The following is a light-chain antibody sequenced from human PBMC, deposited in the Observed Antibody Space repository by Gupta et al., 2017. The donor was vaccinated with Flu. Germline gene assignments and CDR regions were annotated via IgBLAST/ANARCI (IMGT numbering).Light chain of an antibody. J-gene: IGLJ2*01. CDR2: DVS. CDR3: SPYTSSNTLA. Sequence: QSALTQPPSVSGSPGQPITIFCTGTSSDIGDYSYVSWYQQHPGNAPKLMIYDVSYRPSGVSNRFSGSKSGNTASLTISALQAEDEADYYCSPYTSSNTLAFGGGTKITVL. V-gene: IGLV2-14*03. CDR1: SSDIGDYSY.